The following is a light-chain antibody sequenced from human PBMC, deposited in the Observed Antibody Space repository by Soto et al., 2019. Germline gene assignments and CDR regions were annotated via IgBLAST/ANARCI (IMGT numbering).Light chain of an antibody. CDR3: QQSHSSSWT. CDR2: GTS. Sequence: DIPLTQSPSSLSASVGDRVTITCRASQRISNSLNWYQQKPGKAPNLLIYGTSDLQSGVPSRFSGSGSGTEFTLTISSLQRDDFATYYCQQSHSSSWTFGQGTKVEIK. CDR1: QRISNS. J-gene: IGKJ1*01. V-gene: IGKV1-39*01.